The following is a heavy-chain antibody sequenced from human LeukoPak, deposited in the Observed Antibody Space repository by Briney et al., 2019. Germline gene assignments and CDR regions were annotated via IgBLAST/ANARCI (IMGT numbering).Heavy chain of an antibody. CDR3: AKSGYNRFDY. CDR2: ISGSDSST. V-gene: IGHV3-23*01. Sequence: PGGSLRLSCAASGFTFSSSAMSWVRQAPGKGLEWVSTISGSDSSTHYADSVKGRFTISRDNSKNTLYLQMNSLRVEDTAVYYCAKSGYNRFDYWGQGTLVTVSS. CDR1: GFTFSSSA. D-gene: IGHD5-24*01. J-gene: IGHJ4*02.